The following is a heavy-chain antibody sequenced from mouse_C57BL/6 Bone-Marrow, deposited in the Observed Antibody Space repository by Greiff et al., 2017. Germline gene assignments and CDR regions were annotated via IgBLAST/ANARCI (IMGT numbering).Heavy chain of an antibody. Sequence: EVKLMESGGGLVQPGGSLSLSCAASGFTFTDYYMSWVRQPPGKALEWLGFIRNKANGYTTEYSASVKGRFTISGDNSQSILYLQMDALRAEDSATYYCARYKGGYWFDYWGQGTTLTVSS. J-gene: IGHJ2*01. CDR1: GFTFTDYY. CDR3: ARYKGGYWFDY. V-gene: IGHV7-3*01. D-gene: IGHD2-3*01. CDR2: IRNKANGYTT.